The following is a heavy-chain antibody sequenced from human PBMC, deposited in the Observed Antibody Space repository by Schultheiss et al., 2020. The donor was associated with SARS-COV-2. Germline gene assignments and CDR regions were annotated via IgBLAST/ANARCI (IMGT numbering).Heavy chain of an antibody. V-gene: IGHV3-73*01. J-gene: IGHJ6*02. CDR3: TQEYDFWSGLIDYYYYGMDV. CDR2: IRSKANSYAT. CDR1: GFTFSSYS. Sequence: GGSLRLSCAASGFTFSSYSMNWVRQASGKGLEWVGRIRSKANSYATAYAASVKGRFTISRDDSKNTAYLQMNSLKTEDTAVYYCTQEYDFWSGLIDYYYYGMDVWGQGTTVTVSS. D-gene: IGHD3-3*01.